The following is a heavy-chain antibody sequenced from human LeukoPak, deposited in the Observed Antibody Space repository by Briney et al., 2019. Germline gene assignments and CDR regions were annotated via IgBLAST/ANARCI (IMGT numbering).Heavy chain of an antibody. Sequence: SETLSLTCAVYGGSFSGYYWSWIRQPPGKGLEWIGEINRSGSTNYNPSLKSRVTISLDTSKNQFSLGLSSVTAADTAVYYCARAIEYSGWSVYYYYYYMDVWGKGTTVTVSS. D-gene: IGHD6-19*01. CDR2: INRSGST. CDR3: ARAIEYSGWSVYYYYYYMDV. V-gene: IGHV4-34*01. CDR1: GGSFSGYY. J-gene: IGHJ6*03.